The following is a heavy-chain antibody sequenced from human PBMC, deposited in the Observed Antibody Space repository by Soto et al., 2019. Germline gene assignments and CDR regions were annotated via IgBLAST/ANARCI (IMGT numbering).Heavy chain of an antibody. CDR3: ARDLVWAAAGNG. D-gene: IGHD6-13*01. J-gene: IGHJ4*02. CDR2: ISYDGSNK. Sequence: GGSLRLSCAASGFTFSSYAMHWVRQAPGKGLEWVAVISYDGSNKYYADSVKGRFTISRDNSKNTLYLQMNRLRAEDTAVYYCARDLVWAAAGNGWGQGTLVTVSS. V-gene: IGHV3-30-3*01. CDR1: GFTFSSYA.